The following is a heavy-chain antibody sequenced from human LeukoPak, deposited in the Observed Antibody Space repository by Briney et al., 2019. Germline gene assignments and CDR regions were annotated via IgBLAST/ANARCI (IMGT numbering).Heavy chain of an antibody. CDR2: IYYSGST. J-gene: IGHJ5*02. V-gene: IGHV4-39*01. CDR1: GGSISSSSYY. D-gene: IGHD2-2*01. CDR3: ARVVPAAFWFDP. Sequence: SETLSLTCTVSGGSISSSSYYWGWIRQPPGKGLEWIGSIYYSGSTYYNPSLKSRVTISVDTSKNQSSLKLSSVTAADTAVYYCARVVPAAFWFDPWGQGTLVTVSS.